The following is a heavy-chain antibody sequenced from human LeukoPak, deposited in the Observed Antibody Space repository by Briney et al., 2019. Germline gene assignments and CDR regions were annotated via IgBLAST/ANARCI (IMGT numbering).Heavy chain of an antibody. D-gene: IGHD4-17*01. CDR2: INPSGGST. J-gene: IGHJ4*02. CDR3: ARTGYGYGEVGTYYFDY. V-gene: IGHV1-46*01. CDR1: GYTFTSYY. Sequence: ASVKVSCKASGYTFTSYYMHWVRQAPGQGLEWMGIINPSGGSTSYAQKFQGRVTMTRDMSTSTVYMGLSSLRSEDTAVYYCARTGYGYGEVGTYYFDYWGQGTLVTVSS.